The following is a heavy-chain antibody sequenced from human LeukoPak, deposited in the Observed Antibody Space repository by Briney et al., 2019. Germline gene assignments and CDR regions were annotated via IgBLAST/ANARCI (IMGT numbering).Heavy chain of an antibody. Sequence: GESLKISCKGSGYSFTSYWIGWVRQMPGKGLEWMGIIYPGDSDTRYSPSFQGQVTISADKSISTAYLQWSSLKASDTAMYYCARRYYYGSGQKYYFDYWGQGTQVTVSS. CDR1: GYSFTSYW. CDR2: IYPGDSDT. J-gene: IGHJ4*02. CDR3: ARRYYYGSGQKYYFDY. D-gene: IGHD3-10*01. V-gene: IGHV5-51*01.